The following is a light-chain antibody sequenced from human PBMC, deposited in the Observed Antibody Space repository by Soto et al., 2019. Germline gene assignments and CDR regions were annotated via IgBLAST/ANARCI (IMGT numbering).Light chain of an antibody. CDR3: QQGYSTIT. CDR1: QSMYTY. J-gene: IGKJ5*01. V-gene: IGKV1-39*01. Sequence: DIQMTQYQSSPCASVGDRVTITCRASQSMYTYLNLYQQRPCEAPKVLIYATPTLQDGIPSRFSGSGSGTDFTLTIRGLQPEDFATYYCQQGYSTITFGQGTRLEIK. CDR2: ATP.